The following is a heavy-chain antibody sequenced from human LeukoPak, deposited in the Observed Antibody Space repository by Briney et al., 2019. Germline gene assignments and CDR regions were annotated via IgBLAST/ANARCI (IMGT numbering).Heavy chain of an antibody. Sequence: GGSLRLSCAASGFTFNNAWMSWVRQAPGRGLEWVGRIKSESDGGTTDYAAPVKGRFTISRDDSKNTVYLQMNSLKTEDTAVYHCSTGGYYFPYWGQGTLVTVSS. V-gene: IGHV3-15*01. CDR3: STGGYYFPY. CDR2: IKSESDGGTT. D-gene: IGHD3-16*01. J-gene: IGHJ4*02. CDR1: GFTFNNAW.